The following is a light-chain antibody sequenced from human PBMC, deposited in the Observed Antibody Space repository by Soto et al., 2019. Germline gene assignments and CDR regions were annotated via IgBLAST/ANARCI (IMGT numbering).Light chain of an antibody. CDR2: GAS. CDR1: TSSY. J-gene: IGKJ4*01. CDR3: QQYGSSPLT. V-gene: IGKV3-20*01. Sequence: VLTQSPGTLSLSPGERATLSCRASTSSYLAWYQQKPGQAPRLLIYGASSRATGIPDRFSGSGSGTDFTLTISRLEPEDFAVYYCQQYGSSPLTFGGGTKVDIK.